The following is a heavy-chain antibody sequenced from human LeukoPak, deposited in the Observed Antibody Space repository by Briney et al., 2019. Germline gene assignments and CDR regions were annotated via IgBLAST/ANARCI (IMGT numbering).Heavy chain of an antibody. J-gene: IGHJ4*02. V-gene: IGHV5-51*01. CDR1: GYTLTNYW. CDR2: IYPGDSDT. Sequence: GESLKISCKVSGYTLTNYWIGWVRQVPGKGLEWMGLIYPGDSDTRYSPSFQGQVTMSVDKSISTAYLQWSSLRASDTAMYFCARFGLASSLDYWGQGTLVTVSS. CDR3: ARFGLASSLDY. D-gene: IGHD6-13*01.